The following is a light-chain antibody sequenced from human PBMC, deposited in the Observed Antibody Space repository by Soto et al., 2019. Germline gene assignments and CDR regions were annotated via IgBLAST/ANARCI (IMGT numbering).Light chain of an antibody. CDR2: LNSDGSH. CDR1: SGHSSYA. CDR3: QSWGTGIVV. J-gene: IGLJ2*01. V-gene: IGLV4-69*01. Sequence: QPVLTQSPSASASLGASVKLTCTLSSGHSSYAIACHQQQPEKGPRYLMKLNSDGSHSKGDGIPDRFSGSSSGAERYLTIPSLQSEDEADYYCQSWGTGIVVFCGGTQLTV.